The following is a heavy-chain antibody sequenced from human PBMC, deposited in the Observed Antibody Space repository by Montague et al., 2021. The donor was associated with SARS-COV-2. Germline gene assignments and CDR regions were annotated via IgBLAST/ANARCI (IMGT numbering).Heavy chain of an antibody. J-gene: IGHJ4*02. CDR3: ARDRGLGVAEKFDC. CDR2: SGDS. Sequence: SGDSHYNPSLKSRVSISIYTTKNQFSLKLNSVTAADTAVYYCARDRGLGVAEKFDCCGQGNLLTVSS. V-gene: IGHV4-30-4*01. D-gene: IGHD3-10*01.